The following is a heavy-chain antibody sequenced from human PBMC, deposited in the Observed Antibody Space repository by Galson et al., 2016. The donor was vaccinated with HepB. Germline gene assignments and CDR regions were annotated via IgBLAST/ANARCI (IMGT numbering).Heavy chain of an antibody. CDR2: INQDGGEK. CDR3: AKLPRFGVDS. CDR1: GFTFSSHW. D-gene: IGHD3-10*01. Sequence: SLRLSCAASGFTFSSHWMHWVRQAPGKGLEWVANINQDGGEKYYVDSVKGRFTISRDNAKNSLYLQMNSLRTEDTAVYYCAKLPRFGVDSWGQGTLVTVSS. V-gene: IGHV3-7*03. J-gene: IGHJ4*02.